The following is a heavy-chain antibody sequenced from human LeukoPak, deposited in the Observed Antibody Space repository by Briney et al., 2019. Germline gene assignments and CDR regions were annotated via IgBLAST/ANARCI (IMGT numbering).Heavy chain of an antibody. CDR1: GYIFTDYY. J-gene: IGHJ3*02. Sequence: ASVKVSCKASGYIFTDYYMHWVRQAPGQELGWMGRINPNSGGTNYAQKFQGRVTMTRDTSISTAYTELSSLRSEDTAVYYCATDRAIPGAFDIWGQGTMVTLSS. CDR3: ATDRAIPGAFDI. D-gene: IGHD2-21*01. V-gene: IGHV1/OR15-1*02. CDR2: INPNSGGT.